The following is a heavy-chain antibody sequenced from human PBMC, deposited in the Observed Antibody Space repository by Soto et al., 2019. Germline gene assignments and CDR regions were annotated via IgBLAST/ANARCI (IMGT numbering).Heavy chain of an antibody. CDR1: GFIFSSYA. CDR3: AKVGRGTADY. D-gene: IGHD3-16*01. V-gene: IGHV3-23*01. J-gene: IGHJ4*02. CDR2: ISGSGGST. Sequence: EVQLLESGGGLVQPGGSLRLSCAASGFIFSSYAMSWVRQAPGKGLEWVSAISGSGGSTYYADYGKGRFPISRDKSKNTLYLQMNSLRAEDTAVYYCAKVGRGTADYWGQGTLLTVSS.